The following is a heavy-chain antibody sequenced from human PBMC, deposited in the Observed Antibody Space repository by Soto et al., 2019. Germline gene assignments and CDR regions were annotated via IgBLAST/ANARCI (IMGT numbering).Heavy chain of an antibody. J-gene: IGHJ4*02. CDR2: ISGSGGST. D-gene: IGHD3-10*01. CDR3: VLWPPYYFDY. Sequence: GGSLRLSCVISRLTFSNYALNWVRQAPGKGLEWVSAISGSGGSTYYADSVKGRFTISRDNSKNTLYLQMNSLRAEDTAVYYCVLWPPYYFDYWGQGTLVTVSS. CDR1: RLTFSNYA. V-gene: IGHV3-23*01.